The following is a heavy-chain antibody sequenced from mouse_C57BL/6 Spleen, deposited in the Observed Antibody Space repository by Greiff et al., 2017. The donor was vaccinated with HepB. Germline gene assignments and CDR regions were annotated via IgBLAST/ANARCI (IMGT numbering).Heavy chain of an antibody. V-gene: IGHV1-59*01. CDR1: GYTFTSYW. CDR2: IDPSDSYT. CDR3: AREGYYFDY. Sequence: QVQLQQPGAELVRPGTSVKLSCKASGYTFTSYWMHWVKQRPGQGLEWIGVIDPSDSYTNYNQKFKGKATLTVDTSSSTAYMQLSSLTSEDSAVYYCAREGYYFDYWGQGTTLTVSS. J-gene: IGHJ2*01.